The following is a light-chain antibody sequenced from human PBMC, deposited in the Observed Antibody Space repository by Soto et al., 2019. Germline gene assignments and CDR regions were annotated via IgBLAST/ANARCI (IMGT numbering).Light chain of an antibody. Sequence: DIQMTQSPSTLSASVGDRVAITCRASQSISSWLAWYQQKPGKTPKLLIYRASSLESGVPSRFSGSGSGTEFTLTISSLQPDDFAAYYCQQYSTYPWGFGQGTKVEIK. J-gene: IGKJ1*01. CDR1: QSISSW. CDR2: RAS. V-gene: IGKV1-5*03. CDR3: QQYSTYPWG.